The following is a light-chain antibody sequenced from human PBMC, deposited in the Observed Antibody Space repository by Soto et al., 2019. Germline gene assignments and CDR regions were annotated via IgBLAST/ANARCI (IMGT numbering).Light chain of an antibody. CDR2: DVS. J-gene: IGLJ1*01. V-gene: IGLV2-14*01. CDR1: SSDVGGYNY. Sequence: QSVLTQPASVSGSPRQSITISCTGTSSDVGGYNYVSWYQQHPGKAPKLMIYDVSNRPSGVSNRFSGYKSGNTASLTISGLQAEDEAEYYCSSYTISSTPIVFGTGTKLTVL. CDR3: SSYTISSTPIV.